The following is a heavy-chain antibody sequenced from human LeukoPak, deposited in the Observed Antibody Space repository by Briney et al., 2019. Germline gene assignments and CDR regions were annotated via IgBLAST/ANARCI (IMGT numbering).Heavy chain of an antibody. Sequence: PSETLSLTRTVSVGSISSSSYYWGWIRHPPGKGLEWIGSIYYSGSTYYNPSLKSRVTISVDTSKNQFSLKLSSVTAADTAVYYCARGDELEMATNALDYWGQGTLVTVSS. CDR2: IYYSGST. CDR1: VGSISSSSYY. J-gene: IGHJ4*02. V-gene: IGHV4-39*07. CDR3: ARGDELEMATNALDY. D-gene: IGHD5-24*01.